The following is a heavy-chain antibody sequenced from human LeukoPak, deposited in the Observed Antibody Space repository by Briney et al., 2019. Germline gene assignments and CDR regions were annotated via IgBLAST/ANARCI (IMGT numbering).Heavy chain of an antibody. J-gene: IGHJ4*02. CDR3: ARVQLGIFDY. D-gene: IGHD5-18*01. CDR2: IYHSGST. Sequence: SETLTLTCAVSGGSIRSGGHSWNWIRQPPGKGLEWIGYIYHSGSTYYNPSLKSRVTISVDTSKNQFSLKLSSVTAADTAVYYCARVQLGIFDYWGQGTLVTVSS. CDR1: GGSIRSGGHS. V-gene: IGHV4-30-2*01.